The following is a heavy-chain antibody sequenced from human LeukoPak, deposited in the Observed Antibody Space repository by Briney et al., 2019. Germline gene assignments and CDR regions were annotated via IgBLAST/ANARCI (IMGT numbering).Heavy chain of an antibody. V-gene: IGHV3-23*01. Sequence: GGSLRLSCVPSGFTFSYYAMSWARQAPGRGLEWVSGISDSGRSSYYTDSVKGRCTISRDNSKNTVSLQINNLRTEDTAVYFCARHDSFIPFWGQGTLVTVTS. D-gene: IGHD3-16*02. CDR3: ARHDSFIPF. CDR2: ISDSGRSS. CDR1: GFTFSYYA. J-gene: IGHJ4*02.